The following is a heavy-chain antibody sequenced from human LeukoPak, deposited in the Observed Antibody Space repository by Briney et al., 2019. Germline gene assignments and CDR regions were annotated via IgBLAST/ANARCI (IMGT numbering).Heavy chain of an antibody. D-gene: IGHD6-19*01. J-gene: IGHJ4*02. CDR2: ISYDGSNK. V-gene: IGHV3-30*04. CDR1: GFTFSSYA. CDR3: ARTAGYSSGWYEAVDY. Sequence: GGSLRLSCAASGFTFSSYAMHWVRQAPGKGLEWVAVISYDGSNKYYADSVKGRFTISRDNSKNTLYLQMNSLRAEDTAVYYCARTAGYSSGWYEAVDYWGQGTLVTVSS.